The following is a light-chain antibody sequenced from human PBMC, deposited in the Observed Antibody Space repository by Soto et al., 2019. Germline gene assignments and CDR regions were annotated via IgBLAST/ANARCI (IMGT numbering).Light chain of an antibody. CDR2: VAS. CDR1: QSISNS. V-gene: IGKV1-39*01. Sequence: DIKMTQSLSSLSASVGDTVTITCRASQSISNSLSWYQQKPGKAPKFLIYVASTLQRGFPSRFSGSGSGTDFTLTISSLQPEDVATYYCEHTFSPPCSCGQGTKLEIK. J-gene: IGKJ2*02. CDR3: EHTFSPPCS.